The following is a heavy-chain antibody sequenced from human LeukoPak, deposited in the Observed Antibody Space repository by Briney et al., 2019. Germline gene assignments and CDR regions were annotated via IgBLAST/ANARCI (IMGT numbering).Heavy chain of an antibody. J-gene: IGHJ4*02. CDR1: GFTFTDYY. V-gene: IGHV3-11*01. D-gene: IGHD4-17*01. CDR2: ISVSGTTM. CDR3: ARVGRLQYGDYVAFDY. Sequence: GGSLRLSCATSGFTFTDYYMSWIRQAPGKGLEWVSYISVSGTTMYYADSVKGRFTLSRDNAKNSLYLQMNSLRAEDTAVYYCARVGRLQYGDYVAFDYWGQGALDTVSS.